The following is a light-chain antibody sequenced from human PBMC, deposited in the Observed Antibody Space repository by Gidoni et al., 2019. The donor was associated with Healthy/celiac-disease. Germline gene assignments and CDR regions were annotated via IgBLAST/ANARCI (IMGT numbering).Light chain of an antibody. V-gene: IGLV2-23*03. CDR3: CSYAGSSTFL. CDR2: EGS. CDR1: SSDVGSYTL. J-gene: IGLJ2*01. Sequence: SALTPPPSVSGSPGPPITISCTGTSSDVGSYTLVSWYQQHPGKAPKLMIYEGSKRPSGVSNRFSGSKSGNTASLTISGLQAEDEADYYCCSYAGSSTFLFGGGTKLTVL.